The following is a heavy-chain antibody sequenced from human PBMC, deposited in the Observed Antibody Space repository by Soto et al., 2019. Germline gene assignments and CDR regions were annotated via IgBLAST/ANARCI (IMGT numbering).Heavy chain of an antibody. J-gene: IGHJ4*02. V-gene: IGHV3-33*01. CDR3: ARGGPEKVLDN. Sequence: GGSLRLSCAASGFTFSSHGMHWVRQAPGKGLEWVAVIWYDGSNKYYGESVKGRFIISRDNSKNTVDLQMNSLRAEDTAIYYCARGGPEKVLDNWGQETLVTVSS. CDR2: IWYDGSNK. CDR1: GFTFSSHG.